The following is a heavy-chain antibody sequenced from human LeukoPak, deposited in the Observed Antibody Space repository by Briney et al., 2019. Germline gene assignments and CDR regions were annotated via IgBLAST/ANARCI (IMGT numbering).Heavy chain of an antibody. D-gene: IGHD6-19*01. Sequence: PGGSLRLSCAASGFTFSSYAMSWVRQAPGKGLEWVSAISGSGGSTYYADSVRGRFTISRDNSKNTLYLQMNSLRAEDTAVYYCAKVTSGWYDIDYWGQGTLVTVSS. CDR3: AKVTSGWYDIDY. CDR2: ISGSGGST. J-gene: IGHJ4*02. CDR1: GFTFSSYA. V-gene: IGHV3-23*01.